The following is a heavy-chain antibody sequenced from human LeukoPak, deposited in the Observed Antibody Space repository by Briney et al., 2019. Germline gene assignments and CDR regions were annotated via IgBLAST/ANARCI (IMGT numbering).Heavy chain of an antibody. Sequence: GGSLRLSCAASGFTFSSYSMNWVRQAPGKGLEWVSSISSSSSYIYYADSVKGRFTISRDNAKNSLYLQMNSLRAEDTAVYYCARDRTTYYDFWSGYPYYYYMDVWGKGTTVTVSS. CDR1: GFTFSSYS. CDR3: ARDRTTYYDFWSGYPYYYYMDV. D-gene: IGHD3-3*01. J-gene: IGHJ6*03. V-gene: IGHV3-21*01. CDR2: ISSSSSYI.